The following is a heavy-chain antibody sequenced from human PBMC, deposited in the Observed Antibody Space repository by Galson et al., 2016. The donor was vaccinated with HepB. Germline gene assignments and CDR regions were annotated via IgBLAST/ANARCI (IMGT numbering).Heavy chain of an antibody. CDR3: ARDQNYYDTNEYDY. CDR1: GFTLSRYA. V-gene: IGHV3-30-3*01. D-gene: IGHD3-22*01. CDR2: ISYDGSNK. Sequence: SLRLSCAASGFTLSRYAMDWVRQAPGKGLEWVAFISYDGSNKYYADSVKGRFTVSRDNSKNTLYLQVNSLRAEDTAVYYCARDQNYYDTNEYDYWGQGTLVTVSS. J-gene: IGHJ4*02.